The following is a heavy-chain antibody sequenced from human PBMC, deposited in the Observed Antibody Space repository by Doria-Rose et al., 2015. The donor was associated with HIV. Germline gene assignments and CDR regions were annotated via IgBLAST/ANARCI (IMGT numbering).Heavy chain of an antibody. CDR2: ISSTSAYI. V-gene: IGHV3-21*01. J-gene: IGHJ4*02. Sequence: VQLQESGGGLVRPGGSLRLSCATSGFTFSSHRINWVRQAPGKGLEWVSSISSTSAYITYADPVSGRFTISGDSARNSLYRQMDSLRAEDTAIYYCATGVTLDYWGQGTLVTVSS. D-gene: IGHD3-10*01. CDR1: GFTFSSHR. CDR3: ATGVTLDY.